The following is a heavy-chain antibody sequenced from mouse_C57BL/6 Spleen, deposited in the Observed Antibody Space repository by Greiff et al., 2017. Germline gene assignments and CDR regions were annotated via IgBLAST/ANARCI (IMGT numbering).Heavy chain of an antibody. CDR1: GFNIKNTY. D-gene: IGHD1-1*01. J-gene: IGHJ1*03. CDR3: ARREFITTVVATRYWYFDV. V-gene: IGHV14-3*01. Sequence: EVQRVESVAELVRPGASVKLSCTASGFNIKNTYMHWVKQRPEQGLEWIGRIDPANGNTKYAPKFQGKATITADTSSNTAYLQLSSLTSEDTAIYYCARREFITTVVATRYWYFDVWGTGTTVTVSS. CDR2: IDPANGNT.